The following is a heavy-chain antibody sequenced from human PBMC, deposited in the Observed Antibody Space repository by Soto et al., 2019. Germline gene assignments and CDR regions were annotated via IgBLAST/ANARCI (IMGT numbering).Heavy chain of an antibody. CDR3: ATQEVGGSYVYTFDP. CDR2: IYYSGST. CDR1: GGSITSSSYY. D-gene: IGHD1-26*01. Sequence: QLHLRESGPGLVKPSETLSLTCTVSGGSITSSSYYWGWIRQPQGKGLEWIGSIYYSGSTYYNPSLKSRVTISVDTSKNQFSLKLSSVTAADTAVYYCATQEVGGSYVYTFDPWGQGTLVTVSS. J-gene: IGHJ5*02. V-gene: IGHV4-39*01.